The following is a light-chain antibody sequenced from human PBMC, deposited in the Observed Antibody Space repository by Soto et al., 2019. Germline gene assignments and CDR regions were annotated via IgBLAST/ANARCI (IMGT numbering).Light chain of an antibody. CDR2: GNS. Sequence: QSVLTQPPSVSGAPGQRVTISCTGSSSNIGAGYDVHGYQQLPGTAPKLLIYGNSNRPSGVPDRFSGSKSGTSASLAITGLQAEDEADYYCQSYDSSLSLYVFGTGTKVTVL. CDR1: SSNIGAGYD. J-gene: IGLJ1*01. V-gene: IGLV1-40*01. CDR3: QSYDSSLSLYV.